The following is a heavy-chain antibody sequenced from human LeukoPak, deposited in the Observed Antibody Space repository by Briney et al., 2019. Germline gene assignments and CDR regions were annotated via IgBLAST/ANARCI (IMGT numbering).Heavy chain of an antibody. V-gene: IGHV4-39*01. CDR3: ARTVTYWYFDL. D-gene: IGHD4-17*01. J-gene: IGHJ2*01. CDR1: GVSISSSSYY. CDR2: IYYSGST. Sequence: SEPLSLTCTVSGVSISSSSYYWGWIRQPPGKGLEWIGSIYYSGSTYYNPSLKSRVTISVDTSKNQFSLKLSSVTAADTAVYYCARTVTYWYFDLWGRGTLVTVSS.